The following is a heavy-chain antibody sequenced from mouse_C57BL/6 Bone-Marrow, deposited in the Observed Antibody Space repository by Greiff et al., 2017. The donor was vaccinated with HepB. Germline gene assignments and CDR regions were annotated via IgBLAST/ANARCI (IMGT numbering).Heavy chain of an antibody. CDR3: ARHPSYSNYWYFDF. V-gene: IGHV5-6*01. J-gene: IGHJ1*03. Sequence: EVKVVESGGDLVKPGGSLKLSCAASGFTFSSYGMSWVRQTPDKRLEWVATISSGGSYTYYPDSVKGRFTISRDNATTTLYLQMSSLKSEDTAMYYCARHPSYSNYWYFDFWGTGTTVTVSA. CDR1: GFTFSSYG. D-gene: IGHD2-5*01. CDR2: ISSGGSYT.